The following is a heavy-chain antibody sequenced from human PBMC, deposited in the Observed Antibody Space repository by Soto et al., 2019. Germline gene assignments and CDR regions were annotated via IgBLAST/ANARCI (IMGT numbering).Heavy chain of an antibody. V-gene: IGHV3-33*01. CDR3: ARDWRPYYYGSGTSPAWFDP. J-gene: IGHJ5*02. CDR2: IWYDGSNK. Sequence: QVQLVESGGGVVQPGRSLRLSCAASGFTFSSYGTHWVRQAPGKGLEWVAVIWYDGSNKYYADSVKGRFTISRDNSKNTLYLQMNSLRAEDTAVYYCARDWRPYYYGSGTSPAWFDPWGQGTLVTVSS. D-gene: IGHD3-10*01. CDR1: GFTFSSYG.